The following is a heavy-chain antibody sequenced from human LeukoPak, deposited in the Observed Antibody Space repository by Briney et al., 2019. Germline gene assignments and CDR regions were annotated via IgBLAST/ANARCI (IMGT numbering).Heavy chain of an antibody. CDR3: ARRRYSYGFASFDY. Sequence: SETLSLTCAVYGGSFSGYYWSWIRQPPGKGLESIGEINHSGSTNYNPSLKSRVTISVDTSKNQFSLKLSSVTAADTAVYYCARRRYSYGFASFDYWGQGTLVTVSS. V-gene: IGHV4-34*01. J-gene: IGHJ4*02. CDR1: GGSFSGYY. CDR2: INHSGST. D-gene: IGHD5-18*01.